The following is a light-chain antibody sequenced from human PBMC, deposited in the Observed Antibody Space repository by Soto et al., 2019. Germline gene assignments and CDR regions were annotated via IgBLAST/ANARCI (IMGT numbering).Light chain of an antibody. CDR1: QSVSSY. CDR2: DAS. J-gene: IGKJ1*01. Sequence: EIVLTQSPATLSLSPGERATLSCRASQSVSSYLAWYQQKPGQAPRLLIYDASNRATGIPARFSGSGSGTDFTLTISSLEPEDFSVYYCQQRSNWAWTFGQWTKLEIK. V-gene: IGKV3-11*01. CDR3: QQRSNWAWT.